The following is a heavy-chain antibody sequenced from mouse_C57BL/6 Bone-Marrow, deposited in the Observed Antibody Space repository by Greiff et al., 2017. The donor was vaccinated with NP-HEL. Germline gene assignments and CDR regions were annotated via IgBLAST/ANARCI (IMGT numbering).Heavy chain of an antibody. V-gene: IGHV6-6*01. CDR3: TPATMEEWFAY. D-gene: IGHD2-1*01. CDR2: IRNKANNHAT. J-gene: IGHJ3*01. Sequence: EVKVEESGGGLVQPGGSMKLSCAASGFTFSDAWMDWVRQSPETGLEWVAEIRNKANNHATYYAESVQRRFTISRDESKSSVYLQMNSLRAEDTGIYYCTPATMEEWFAYWGQGTLVTVSA. CDR1: GFTFSDAW.